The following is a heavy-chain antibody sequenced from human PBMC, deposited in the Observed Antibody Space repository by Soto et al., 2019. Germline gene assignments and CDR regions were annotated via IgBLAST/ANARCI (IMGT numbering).Heavy chain of an antibody. J-gene: IGHJ6*01. CDR2: IYYSGTT. Sequence: TLSLTCTVSGGSITTSLLYWGWIRQSPGKGLEWIGSIYYSGTTYYNPSLKSRVTISGDTSKNQFSLRVSSVTAADTAVYYCVRHHDTAMAYYNYFGMDVWGQGTTVTVSS. CDR1: GGSITTSLLY. V-gene: IGHV4-39*01. D-gene: IGHD5-18*01. CDR3: VRHHDTAMAYYNYFGMDV.